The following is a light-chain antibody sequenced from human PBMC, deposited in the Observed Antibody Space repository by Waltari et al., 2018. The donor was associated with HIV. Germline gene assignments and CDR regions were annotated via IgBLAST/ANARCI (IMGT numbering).Light chain of an antibody. CDR1: SSDVGHYNY. J-gene: IGLJ3*02. CDR2: DVH. V-gene: IGLV2-11*01. CDR3: SSYAGRDTPNWV. Sequence: QSALTQPRSVSESPGQSVPISCTGPSSDVGHYNYRSWYRQYPGTPPKLIIFDVHKRPSGIPDRFSGSKSGNTASLTISGLQGEDEADYYCSSYAGRDTPNWVFGGGTKLTVL.